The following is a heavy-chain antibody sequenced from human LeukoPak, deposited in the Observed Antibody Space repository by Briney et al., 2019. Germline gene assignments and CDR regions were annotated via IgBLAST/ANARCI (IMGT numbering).Heavy chain of an antibody. J-gene: IGHJ4*02. Sequence: GGSLRLSCAASGFAVSSNYMTWVRQAPGKGLEWVSIIYSGGSTSYADSVKGRFTISRDNSKNTLYLQMNSLRAEDTAVYYCARDVVGATYFDWGQGTLVTVSS. V-gene: IGHV3-53*01. CDR1: GFAVSSNY. D-gene: IGHD1-26*01. CDR3: ARDVVGATYFD. CDR2: IYSGGST.